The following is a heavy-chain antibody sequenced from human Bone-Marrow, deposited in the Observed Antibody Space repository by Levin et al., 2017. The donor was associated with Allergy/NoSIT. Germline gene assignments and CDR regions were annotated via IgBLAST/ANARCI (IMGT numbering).Heavy chain of an antibody. V-gene: IGHV1-2*02. CDR1: GYSFSDKY. CDR3: ARLAVAGKNYYYGMDV. Sequence: WASVKVSCKASGYSFSDKYMHWVRQAPGQGLEWMGYMNPNSGDTKYGQKFQGRVTMTRDTSISTAYMELSRLRSDDTAVYFCARLAVAGKNYYYGMDVWGQGTTVTVSS. CDR2: MNPNSGDT. D-gene: IGHD6-19*01. J-gene: IGHJ6*02.